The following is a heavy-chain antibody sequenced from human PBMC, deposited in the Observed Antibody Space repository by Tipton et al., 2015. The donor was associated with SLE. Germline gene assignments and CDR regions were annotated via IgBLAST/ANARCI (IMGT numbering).Heavy chain of an antibody. D-gene: IGHD6-13*01. V-gene: IGHV3-11*06. CDR1: GFTFSDYY. CDR3: ARANSSWYGVDY. J-gene: IGHJ4*02. Sequence: AVSGFTFSDYYMSWIRQAPGKGLEWVSYISSSSSYTNYADSVKGRFTISRDNAKNSLYLQMNSLRAEDTAVYYCARANSSWYGVDYWGQGTLVTVSS. CDR2: ISSSSSYT.